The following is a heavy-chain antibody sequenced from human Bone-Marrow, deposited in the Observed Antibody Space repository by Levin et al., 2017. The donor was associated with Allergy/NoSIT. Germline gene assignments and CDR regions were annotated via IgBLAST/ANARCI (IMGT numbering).Heavy chain of an antibody. Sequence: GGSLRLSCAASGFSFSTYSMNWVRQAPGKGLEWVSYISSTSNTIYKADSVKGRFTVSRDNARNSLNLQMDSLRDEDTAVYYCARDPATSGYYPDSWGQGTLVTVSS. J-gene: IGHJ4*02. CDR1: GFSFSTYS. CDR2: ISSTSNTI. V-gene: IGHV3-48*02. D-gene: IGHD3-22*01. CDR3: ARDPATSGYYPDS.